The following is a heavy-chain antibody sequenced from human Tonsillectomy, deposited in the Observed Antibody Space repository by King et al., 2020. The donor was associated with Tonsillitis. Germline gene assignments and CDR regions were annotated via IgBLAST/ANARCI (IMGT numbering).Heavy chain of an antibody. Sequence: VQLVESGGGVVQPGRSLRLSCAASGLSLSSYGMHWLRQAPGKGLEWVAVIWDDGSNKYYADSVTGRFTISRDNSKNTLYLQMNSLRDEDTAVYYCTRAPPAAPRSYYYYGMDVWGQGTTVTVSS. V-gene: IGHV3-33*01. D-gene: IGHD2-2*01. CDR1: GLSLSSYG. CDR2: IWDDGSNK. J-gene: IGHJ6*02. CDR3: TRAPPAAPRSYYYYGMDV.